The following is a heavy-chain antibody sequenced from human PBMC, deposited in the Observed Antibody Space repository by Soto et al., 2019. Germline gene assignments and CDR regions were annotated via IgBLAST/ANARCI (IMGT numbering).Heavy chain of an antibody. D-gene: IGHD1-26*01. CDR2: ISYDGSNK. CDR3: AKGRELPWFDP. V-gene: IGHV3-30*18. CDR1: GFTFSSYG. Sequence: GGSLRLSCAASGFTFSSYGMHWVRQAPGKGLEWVAVISYDGSNKYYADSVKGRFTISRDNSKNTLYLQMNSLRAEDTAVYYCAKGRELPWFDPWGQGTLVTVSS. J-gene: IGHJ5*02.